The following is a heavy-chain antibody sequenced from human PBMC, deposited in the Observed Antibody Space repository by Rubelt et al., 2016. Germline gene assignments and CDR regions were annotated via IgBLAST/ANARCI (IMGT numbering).Heavy chain of an antibody. CDR2: ISYDGSNK. J-gene: IGHJ4*02. Sequence: EFGGGVVQPGRSLRLSCAASGFTFSSYGMHWVRQAPGKGLEWVAVISYDGSNKYYADSVKGRFTVSRDNSKSTLYLQLNSLRAEDTAMYYCASIAARPAFFDYWGQGALVTVSS. CDR3: ASIAARPAFFDY. D-gene: IGHD6-6*01. CDR1: GFTFSSYG. V-gene: IGHV3-30*03.